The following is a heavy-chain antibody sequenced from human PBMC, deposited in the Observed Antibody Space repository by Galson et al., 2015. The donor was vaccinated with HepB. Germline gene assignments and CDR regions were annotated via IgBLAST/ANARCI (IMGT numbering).Heavy chain of an antibody. CDR1: GGTLSVYA. V-gene: IGHV1-69*10. CDR2: IIPLVGIA. Sequence: SVKVSCKASGGTLSVYAISWVRQAPGQGLEWMGGIIPLVGIAKYAQKFQGRVTITADKSTSTAYMELSSLRSEDTAVYYCARDLTQRVRAYYYYMDVWGKGTAVTVSS. CDR3: ARDLTQRVRAYYYYMDV. J-gene: IGHJ6*03. D-gene: IGHD3-10*01.